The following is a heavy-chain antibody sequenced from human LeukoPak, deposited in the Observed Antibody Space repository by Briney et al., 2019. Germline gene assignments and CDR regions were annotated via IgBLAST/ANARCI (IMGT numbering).Heavy chain of an antibody. Sequence: VASVKVSCKTSDYTFTSYGITWVRQAPGQGLEWMGWISTYNGKTNYVDKFQGRVTMTTDTFTKTVYMHLRSLRSDDTALYYCARGPYYGDLNPDYFGYWGQVTLVTVSS. CDR2: ISTYNGKT. CDR1: DYTFTSYG. CDR3: ARGPYYGDLNPDYFGY. D-gene: IGHD3-3*01. J-gene: IGHJ4*02. V-gene: IGHV1-18*01.